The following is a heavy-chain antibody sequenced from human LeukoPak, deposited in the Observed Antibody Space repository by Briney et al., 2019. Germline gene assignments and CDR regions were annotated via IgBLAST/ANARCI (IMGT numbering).Heavy chain of an antibody. D-gene: IGHD3-9*01. CDR2: ISAYNGNT. V-gene: IGHV1-18*01. CDR3: ARGMRYYDILTGRGWFDP. J-gene: IGHJ5*02. CDR1: GYTFTSYG. Sequence: ASVNVSCKASGYTFTSYGISWVRQAPGQGLEWMGWISAYNGNTNYAQKLQGRVTMTTDTSTSTAYMELRSLRSDDTAVYYCARGMRYYDILTGRGWFDPWGQGTLVTVSS.